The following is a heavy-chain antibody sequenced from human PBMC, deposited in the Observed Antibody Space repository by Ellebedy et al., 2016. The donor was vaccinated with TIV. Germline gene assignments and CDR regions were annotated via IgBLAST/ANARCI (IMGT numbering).Heavy chain of an antibody. Sequence: MPSETLSLTCAVYGGSLRGYYWAWIRQSPGKGLEWIGELNQDAYIKYNPSLKSRATISAATSKKEISLKLSSGTAADTAVYYCARGQGTLQYFDWLGHYYYGMDVWGQGTTVTVSS. CDR2: LNQDAYI. D-gene: IGHD3-9*01. J-gene: IGHJ6*02. CDR1: GGSLRGYY. V-gene: IGHV4-34*01. CDR3: ARGQGTLQYFDWLGHYYYGMDV.